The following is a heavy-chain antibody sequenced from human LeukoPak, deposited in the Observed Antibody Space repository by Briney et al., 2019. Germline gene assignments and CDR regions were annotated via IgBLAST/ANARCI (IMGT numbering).Heavy chain of an antibody. J-gene: IGHJ6*02. D-gene: IGHD1-14*01. CDR3: AKNRGKLYYYVMGV. Sequence: GGSLRLSCAASGFTFDDYAIHWVRQAPGKGLEWVSLISGDGGSTYYADSVKGRFTISRDNSKNSLYLQMKSLRTEDTAFYYFAKNRGKLYYYVMGVWGQGTTVTVSS. V-gene: IGHV3-43*02. CDR1: GFTFDDYA. CDR2: ISGDGGST.